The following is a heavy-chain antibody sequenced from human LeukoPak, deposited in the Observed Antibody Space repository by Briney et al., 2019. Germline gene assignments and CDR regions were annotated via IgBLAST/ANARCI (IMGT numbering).Heavy chain of an antibody. D-gene: IGHD3-3*02. J-gene: IGHJ4*02. CDR2: MFYSGST. V-gene: IGHV4-39*01. CDR3: ARQSWPLATNRLDY. Sequence: SETLSLTCTVSGDSITSSTYCWGWIRQPRGKGLEWIGTMFYSGSTYYNPSLKSRVTISVDTSKNQFSLRLSSVTAADTAVYYCARQSWPLATNRLDYWGQGTLVTVSS. CDR1: GDSITSSTYC.